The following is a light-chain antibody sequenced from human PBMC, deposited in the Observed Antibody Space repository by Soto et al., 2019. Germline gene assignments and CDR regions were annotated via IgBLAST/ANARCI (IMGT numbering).Light chain of an antibody. CDR3: TSWTTSTTMI. CDR1: SSDIGAYNF. CDR2: DVN. Sequence: QSALTQPASVSGSPGQSITISCTGTSSDIGAYNFVSWYQQQPDKAPKLMLYDVNIRPSGVSNRFSGSKSGNTASLTISGLQAEDEADYYCTSWTTSTTMIFGGGTKLTVL. J-gene: IGLJ2*01. V-gene: IGLV2-14*03.